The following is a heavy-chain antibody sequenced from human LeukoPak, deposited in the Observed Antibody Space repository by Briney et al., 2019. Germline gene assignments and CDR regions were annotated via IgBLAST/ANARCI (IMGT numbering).Heavy chain of an antibody. CDR1: GFTVSSNY. D-gene: IGHD6-13*01. J-gene: IGHJ6*03. Sequence: PGGSLRLFCAASGFTVSSNYMSWVRQAPGKGLEWVSVIYSGGSTYYADSVKGRFNISRDNSKNTLYLQMNSLRAEDTAVYYCARGRGGSSWTYYYYYMDVWGKGTTVTVSS. CDR2: IYSGGST. V-gene: IGHV3-53*01. CDR3: ARGRGGSSWTYYYYYMDV.